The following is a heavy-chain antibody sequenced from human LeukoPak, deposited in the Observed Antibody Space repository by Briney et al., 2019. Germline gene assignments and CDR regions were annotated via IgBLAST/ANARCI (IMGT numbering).Heavy chain of an antibody. Sequence: ASVKVSCKASGYTFTGYYMHWVRQAPGQGLEWMGWINPNSGGTNYAQKFQGRVTMTRDTAISTAYMELSRLRSDDTAVYFCARDERYDSSGYPFDYWGQGTLVTVSS. CDR1: GYTFTGYY. V-gene: IGHV1-2*02. J-gene: IGHJ4*02. CDR2: INPNSGGT. D-gene: IGHD3-22*01. CDR3: ARDERYDSSGYPFDY.